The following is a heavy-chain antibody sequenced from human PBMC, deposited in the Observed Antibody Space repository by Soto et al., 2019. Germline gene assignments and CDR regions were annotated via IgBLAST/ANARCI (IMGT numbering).Heavy chain of an antibody. CDR3: ASMGRVIVALPAATIDS. J-gene: IGHJ4*02. V-gene: IGHV3-7*01. CDR1: GFSFSRYW. D-gene: IGHD2-2*01. Sequence: EVQLVESGGGLVQPGGSLGFSWAAPGFSFSRYWLTGVRKPPGKGLEWVANVNQDRSEKYYVDSVKGRFTISRDNAKNSLYLQMNSLRAEDTAVYYCASMGRVIVALPAATIDSWGQGTLVTVSS. CDR2: VNQDRSEK.